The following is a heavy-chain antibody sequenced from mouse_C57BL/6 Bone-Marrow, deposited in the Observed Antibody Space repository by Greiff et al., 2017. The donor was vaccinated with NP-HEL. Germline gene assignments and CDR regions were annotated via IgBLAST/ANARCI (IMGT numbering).Heavy chain of an antibody. CDR3: AREEYDYDSSWFAY. D-gene: IGHD2-4*01. J-gene: IGHJ3*01. CDR1: GYTFTSYW. CDR2: IDPSDSYT. Sequence: QVQLQQPGAELVMPGASVKLSCKASGYTFTSYWMHWVKQRPGQGLEWIGEIDPSDSYTNYNQKFKGKSTLTVDKSSSTAYMQLSSLTSEDSAVYYCAREEYDYDSSWFAYWGQGTLVTVSA. V-gene: IGHV1-69*01.